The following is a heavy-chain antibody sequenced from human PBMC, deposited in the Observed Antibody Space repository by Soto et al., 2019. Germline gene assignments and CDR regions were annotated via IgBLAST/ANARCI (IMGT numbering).Heavy chain of an antibody. D-gene: IGHD1-26*01. J-gene: IGHJ4*02. CDR3: ARENSYFDY. CDR1: GYTFRNFG. CDR2: ISAYNANA. V-gene: IGHV1-18*01. Sequence: QIQLLQSGAEVKKPGASVKVTCKASGYTFRNFGISWVRQAPGQGLEWMGWISAYNANANYAQKFQGKLTMTADTSTSTAYMVVRSLRSDYTDVYYCARENSYFDYWGQGTLVTVSS.